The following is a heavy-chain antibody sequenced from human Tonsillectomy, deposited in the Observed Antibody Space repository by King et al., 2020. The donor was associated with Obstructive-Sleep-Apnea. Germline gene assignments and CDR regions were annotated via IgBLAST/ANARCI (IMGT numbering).Heavy chain of an antibody. J-gene: IGHJ4*02. CDR3: AKGYDYVWGSYRYPDY. CDR1: GFPFSSYA. CDR2: ISGSGGNI. D-gene: IGHD3-16*02. V-gene: IGHV3-23*04. Sequence: VQLVESGGGLVQPGGSLRLSCAASGFPFSSYAMSWVRQAPGKGLEWVSAISGSGGNINYADSVKGRFTISRDNSKNTLYLQMNSLRAEDTAVYYCAKGYDYVWGSYRYPDYWGQGTLVTVSS.